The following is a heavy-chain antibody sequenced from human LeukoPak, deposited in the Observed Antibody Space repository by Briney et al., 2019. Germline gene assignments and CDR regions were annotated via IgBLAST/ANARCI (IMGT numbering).Heavy chain of an antibody. V-gene: IGHV4-61*01. CDR2: IYYSGST. Sequence: KPSETLSLTCTVSGYSISSGYYWGWIRQPPGKGLEWIGYIYYSGSTNYNPSLKSRVTISVDTSKNQFSLKLSSVTAADTAVYYCASYSGSYWTGYYYYYMDVWGKGTTVTVSS. CDR1: GYSISSGYY. D-gene: IGHD1-26*01. CDR3: ASYSGSYWTGYYYYYMDV. J-gene: IGHJ6*03.